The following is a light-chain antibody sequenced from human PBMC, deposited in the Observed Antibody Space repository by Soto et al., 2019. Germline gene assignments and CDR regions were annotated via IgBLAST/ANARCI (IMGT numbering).Light chain of an antibody. CDR2: DAS. CDR3: QQYNNWPPWT. Sequence: ILMTQSPATLSVSPGERATPSCRASQSVSNNLAWYQQKPGQAPRLPIYDASTRATGIPARFSGSGSGTEFTLTISGLQSEDFAVYYCQQYNNWPPWTFGQGTKVEIK. J-gene: IGKJ1*01. V-gene: IGKV3-15*01. CDR1: QSVSNN.